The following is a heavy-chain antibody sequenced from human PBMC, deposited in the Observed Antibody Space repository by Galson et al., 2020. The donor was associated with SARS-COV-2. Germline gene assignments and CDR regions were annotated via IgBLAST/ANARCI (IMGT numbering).Heavy chain of an antibody. J-gene: IGHJ5*02. Sequence: SETLSLTCTVAGASISNNYWSWIRRPPGKGLEWIGYIYSRGHTNYNPSLKSRVTIPVDTSKNQFSLNLNSVTAADPALYYCARGGGYCSGGSCYWYDPWGQGTLVTVSS. CDR1: GASISNNY. D-gene: IGHD2-15*01. CDR3: ARGGGYCSGGSCYWYDP. CDR2: IYSRGHT. V-gene: IGHV4-59*01.